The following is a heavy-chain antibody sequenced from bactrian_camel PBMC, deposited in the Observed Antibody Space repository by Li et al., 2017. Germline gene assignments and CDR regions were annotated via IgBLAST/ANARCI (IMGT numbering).Heavy chain of an antibody. V-gene: IGHV3S42*01. CDR3: ATRMDLMDY. J-gene: IGHJ4*01. CDR1: GYGQHIRFC. CDR2: INWAGDRP. D-gene: IGHD3*01. Sequence: VQLVESGGGLVQPGGSLRLSCAASGYGQHIRFCMGWFRQAPGKGLEWVSAINWAGDRPTYADSVKGQFTISRDNAKNTVYLQMNSLKPEDTAVYYCATRMDLMDYWGQGTQVTVS.